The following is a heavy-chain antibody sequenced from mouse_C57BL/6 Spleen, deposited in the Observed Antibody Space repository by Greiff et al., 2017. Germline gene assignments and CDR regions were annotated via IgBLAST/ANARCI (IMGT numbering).Heavy chain of an antibody. CDR1: GYTFTSYG. J-gene: IGHJ2*01. V-gene: IGHV1-81*01. CDR3: ARSGNYGSSPYYFDY. D-gene: IGHD1-1*01. CDR2: IYPRSGNT. Sequence: VQGVESGAELARPGASVKLSCKASGYTFTSYGISWVKQRTGQGLEWIGEIYPRSGNTYYNEKFKGKATLTADKSSSTAYMELRSLTSEDSAVYFCARSGNYGSSPYYFDYWGQGTTLTVSS.